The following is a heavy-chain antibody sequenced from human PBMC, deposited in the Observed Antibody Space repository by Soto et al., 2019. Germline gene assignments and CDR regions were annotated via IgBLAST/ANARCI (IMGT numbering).Heavy chain of an antibody. Sequence: SQPLSLPCSVSGGYIIDYGWGWIRQSPGKGLEWIGYIYYTGTTKYNPSLKSRVTISVDSSKNQFSLKLDSVTAADTAVYYCARLGGYYQAFASWGQGTLVT. CDR1: GGYIIDYG. V-gene: IGHV4-59*08. CDR2: IYYTGTT. J-gene: IGHJ4*02. CDR3: ARLGGYYQAFAS. D-gene: IGHD3-22*01.